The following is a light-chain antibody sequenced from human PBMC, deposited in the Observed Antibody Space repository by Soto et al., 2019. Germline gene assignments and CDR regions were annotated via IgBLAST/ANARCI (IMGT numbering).Light chain of an antibody. V-gene: IGKV1-33*01. J-gene: IGKJ5*01. CDR2: DAS. Sequence: DIQMTQSPSSLSASVGDRVTITCQASQDINNFLNWYQQKPGKAPKLLIFDASTLEREVPSRFSGSGSGTQFTFTISSLQPEDVATYYCQQYDNVPPITFGQGTRLEIK. CDR1: QDINNF. CDR3: QQYDNVPPIT.